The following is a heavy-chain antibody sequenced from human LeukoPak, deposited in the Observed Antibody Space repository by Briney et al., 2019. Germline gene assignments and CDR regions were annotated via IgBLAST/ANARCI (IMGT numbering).Heavy chain of an antibody. CDR3: ARGWDRDYDFDAFDI. D-gene: IGHD3-22*01. Sequence: SETLSLTCAVYDGSFSGYYWSWIRQPPGKGLEWIGEINHSGSTNYNPSLKSRVTISVDTSKNQFSLKLSSVTAADTAVYYCARGWDRDYDFDAFDIWGQGTMVTASS. J-gene: IGHJ3*02. CDR2: INHSGST. CDR1: DGSFSGYY. V-gene: IGHV4-34*01.